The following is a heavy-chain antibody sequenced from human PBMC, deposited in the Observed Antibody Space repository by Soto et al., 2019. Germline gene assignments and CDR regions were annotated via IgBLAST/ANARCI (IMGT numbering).Heavy chain of an antibody. V-gene: IGHV4-4*07. CDR2: VSLKGNP. CDR1: GGSIGDYS. J-gene: IGHJ4*02. CDR3: VRDRGHNWADDAE. Sequence: QVQVKESGPGRVKPSETLSLTCTVSGGSIGDYSWSWIRQSAGKGLEWLVRVSLKGNPHYHPSLRGRVTLSIDASKNKFSLNLTSLTAADTAVYYCVRDRGHNWADDAEWGQGTLVTVSS. D-gene: IGHD1-20*01.